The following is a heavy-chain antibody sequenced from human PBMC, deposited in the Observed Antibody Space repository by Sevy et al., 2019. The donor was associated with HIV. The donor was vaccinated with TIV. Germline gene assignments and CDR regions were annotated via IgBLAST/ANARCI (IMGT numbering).Heavy chain of an antibody. D-gene: IGHD3-9*01. CDR1: ELSVTNNG. CDR2: ISYDGINK. V-gene: IGHV3-30*18. CDR3: AKDFTGFYGMDV. Sequence: GGSLRLSCEVSELSVTNNGTHWVRQAPGKGLEWVAVISYDGINKYYGDSVKGRFIISRDRSKNTLYLQMNILRIEDTAVYYCAKDFTGFYGMDVWGQGTTVTVSS. J-gene: IGHJ6*02.